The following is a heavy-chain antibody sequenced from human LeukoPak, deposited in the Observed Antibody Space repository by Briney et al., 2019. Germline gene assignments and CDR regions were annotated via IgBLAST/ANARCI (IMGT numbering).Heavy chain of an antibody. Sequence: ASVKVSCKASGYTFISYGISWVRQAPGQGLEWMGWISTYNGNTNYAQNLQGRVTMTTDTSTSTAYMDLRSLRSDDTAVYYCARVVVTAIPVGFDYWGQGTLVTVSS. CDR1: GYTFISYG. D-gene: IGHD2-21*02. V-gene: IGHV1-18*01. CDR3: ARVVVTAIPVGFDY. CDR2: ISTYNGNT. J-gene: IGHJ4*02.